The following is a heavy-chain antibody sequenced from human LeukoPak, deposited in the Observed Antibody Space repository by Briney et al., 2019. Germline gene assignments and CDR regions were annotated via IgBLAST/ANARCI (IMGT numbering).Heavy chain of an antibody. CDR3: ARGSSGYYYEGAWFDP. V-gene: IGHV3-48*03. Sequence: GGSLRLSCAASGFTFSSYEMNWVRQAPGKGLEWVSYISGSGSTIYYADSVKGRFTISRDNAKNSLYLQMNSLRAEDTAVYYCARGSSGYYYEGAWFDPWGQGTLVTVSS. D-gene: IGHD3-22*01. CDR1: GFTFSSYE. J-gene: IGHJ5*02. CDR2: ISGSGSTI.